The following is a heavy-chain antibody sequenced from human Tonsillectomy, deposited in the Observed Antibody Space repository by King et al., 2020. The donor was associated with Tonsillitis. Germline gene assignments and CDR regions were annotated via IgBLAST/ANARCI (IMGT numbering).Heavy chain of an antibody. Sequence: QLQESGPRLVKPSETLSHTCIVSGGSISSSTNYYWGWIRHPPGTGLEWMGSIHNRGNTFYTPSLKSRLTISVDTAQNQFSLRLRSVTAADTAVYYCASDGAFWGGYNGNYGMDVWGPGTTVTVS. CDR1: GGSISSSTNYY. J-gene: IGHJ6*02. CDR3: ASDGAFWGGYNGNYGMDV. V-gene: IGHV4-39*07. CDR2: IHNRGNT. D-gene: IGHD3-3*01.